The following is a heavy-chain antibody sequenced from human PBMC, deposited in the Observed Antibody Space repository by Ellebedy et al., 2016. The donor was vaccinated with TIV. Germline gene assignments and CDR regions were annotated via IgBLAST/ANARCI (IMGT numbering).Heavy chain of an antibody. CDR3: ARDPPGIAASGPYK. CDR2: ITSSRSTI. CDR1: GFTVSDYF. D-gene: IGHD6-13*01. J-gene: IGHJ4*02. Sequence: PGGSLRLSCAGSGFTVSDYFMSWVRQAPGNGLKWVSYITSSRSTIYYADSVKGRFTISRDSSKNTLYLQMNSLKAEDTAVYYCARDPPGIAASGPYKWGQGTLVTVSS. V-gene: IGHV3-11*01.